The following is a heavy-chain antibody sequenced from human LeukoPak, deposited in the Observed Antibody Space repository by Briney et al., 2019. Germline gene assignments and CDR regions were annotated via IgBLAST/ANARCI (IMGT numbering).Heavy chain of an antibody. Sequence: GGSLRLSCEASGFTFSRNWMSWVRQAPGKGLEWVASINPDGSQKFYVDSVKGRFTISRDNTKSSLYLETNSLGAEDTAMYYCAKLLGTVTTYDYWGQGIRVTVSS. J-gene: IGHJ4*02. CDR3: AKLLGTVTTYDY. CDR2: INPDGSQK. CDR1: GFTFSRNW. D-gene: IGHD2/OR15-2a*01. V-gene: IGHV3-7*01.